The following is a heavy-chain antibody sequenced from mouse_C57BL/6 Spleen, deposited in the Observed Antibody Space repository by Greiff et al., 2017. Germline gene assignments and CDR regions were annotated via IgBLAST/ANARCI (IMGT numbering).Heavy chain of an antibody. CDR1: GFNIKDDY. D-gene: IGHD2-4*01. J-gene: IGHJ3*01. V-gene: IGHV14-4*01. CDR2: IDPENGDT. CDR3: TIDYDYDETGPSAY. Sequence: EVQLQQSGAELVRPGASVKLSCTASGFNIKDDYMHWVKQRPEQGLEWIGWIDPENGDTEYASKFQGKATITADTSSNTAYLQLSSLTSEDTAVYYCTIDYDYDETGPSAYWGQGTLVTVSA.